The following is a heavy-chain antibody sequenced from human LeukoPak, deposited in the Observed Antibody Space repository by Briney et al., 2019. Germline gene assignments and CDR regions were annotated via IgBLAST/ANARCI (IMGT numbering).Heavy chain of an antibody. Sequence: GGSLRLSCAASGFTFSSYTMNWVRQAPGEGLEWVSSISSTSSYIYYADSVKGRFTISRDNAKNSLYLQMNSLRPEDTAVYYCGLDYYYYNGTDFWGQGTTVTVSS. J-gene: IGHJ6*02. CDR1: GFTFSSYT. CDR2: ISSTSSYI. CDR3: GLDYYYYNGTDF. V-gene: IGHV3-21*01.